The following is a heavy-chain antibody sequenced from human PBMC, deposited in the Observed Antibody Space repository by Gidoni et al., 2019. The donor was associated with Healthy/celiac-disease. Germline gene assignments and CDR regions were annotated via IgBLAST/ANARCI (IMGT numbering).Heavy chain of an antibody. CDR3: ARVSLRWPFDY. CDR1: GGSFSGYY. Sequence: QVQLQQWGAGLLKPSETLSPPCAVYGGSFSGYYLSWIRQPPGKGLEWIGEINHSGSTNYNPSLKSRVTISVDTSKNQFSLKLSSVTAADTAVYYCARVSLRWPFDYWGQGTLVTVSS. D-gene: IGHD6-13*01. V-gene: IGHV4-34*01. CDR2: INHSGST. J-gene: IGHJ4*02.